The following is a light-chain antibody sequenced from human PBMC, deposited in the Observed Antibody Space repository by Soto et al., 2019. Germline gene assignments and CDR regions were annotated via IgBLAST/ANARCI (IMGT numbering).Light chain of an antibody. Sequence: SVLTQSPGTLSLTPGERATLSCRASQSVSSSYLAWYQQKPGQAPRLLIYGASSRATGIPDRFSGSGSGTDFTLTISSLEPEDAAVYYCQQYGSSPPFTFGPGTRVDIK. CDR2: GAS. J-gene: IGKJ3*01. CDR3: QQYGSSPPFT. CDR1: QSVSSSY. V-gene: IGKV3-20*01.